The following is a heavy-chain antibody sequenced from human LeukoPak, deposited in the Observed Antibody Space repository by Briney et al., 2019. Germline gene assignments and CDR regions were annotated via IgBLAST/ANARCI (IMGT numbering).Heavy chain of an antibody. CDR3: AGSDSSGYFPFDY. V-gene: IGHV4-59*01. D-gene: IGHD3-22*01. CDR2: IYYSGST. Sequence: SETLSLTCTVSGGSISSYYWSWIRQPPGKGLEWIGYIYYSGSTNYNPSLKSRVTISVDTSKNQFSLKLSSVTAADTAVYYCAGSDSSGYFPFDYWGQGTLVTVSS. J-gene: IGHJ4*02. CDR1: GGSISSYY.